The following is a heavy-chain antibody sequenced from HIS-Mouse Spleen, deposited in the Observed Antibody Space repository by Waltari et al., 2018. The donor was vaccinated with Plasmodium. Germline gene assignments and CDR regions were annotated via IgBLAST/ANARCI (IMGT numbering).Heavy chain of an antibody. J-gene: IGHJ4*02. CDR3: AKDRRSSSWYVDY. CDR2: ISYDGSNK. D-gene: IGHD6-13*01. V-gene: IGHV3-30*18. CDR1: GFTFSSYG. Sequence: QVQLVESGGGVVQPGRSLRLSCAASGFTFSSYGMRWFRQAPGKGLEWVAVISYDGSNKYYADSVKGRFTISRDNSKNTLYLQMNSLRAEDTAVYYCAKDRRSSSWYVDYWGQGTLVTVSS.